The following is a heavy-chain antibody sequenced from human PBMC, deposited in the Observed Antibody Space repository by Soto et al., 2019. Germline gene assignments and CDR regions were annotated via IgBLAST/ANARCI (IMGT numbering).Heavy chain of an antibody. CDR2: IYSGGTT. J-gene: IGHJ5*02. CDR1: GLSVSSKY. CDR3: VREVGP. V-gene: IGHV3-53*01. Sequence: HPGGSLRLSCAASGLSVSSKYINWVRQAPGKGLEWLSTIYSGGTTYYADSVRGRFTISRDNSRNTLFLQMNNLGADDTAVYYCVREVGPWGQGTLVTVS.